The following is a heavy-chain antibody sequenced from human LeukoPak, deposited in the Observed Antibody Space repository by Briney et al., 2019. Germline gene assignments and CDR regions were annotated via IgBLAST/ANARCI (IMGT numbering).Heavy chain of an antibody. J-gene: IGHJ6*03. CDR2: IYYSGST. D-gene: IGHD1-14*01. Sequence: SETLSLTCTVSGGSISGSSYYWGWIRQPPGKGLQWLGYIYYSGSTIYNPSLKSRVTISVDTSKNQFSLKLSSVTAADTAVYYCARASEDYYYYYMDVWGKGTTVTISS. CDR1: GGSISGSSYY. CDR3: ARASEDYYYYYMDV. V-gene: IGHV4-61*05.